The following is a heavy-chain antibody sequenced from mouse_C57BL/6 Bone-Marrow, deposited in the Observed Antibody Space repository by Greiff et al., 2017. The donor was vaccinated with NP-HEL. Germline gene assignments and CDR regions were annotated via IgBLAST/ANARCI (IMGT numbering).Heavy chain of an antibody. J-gene: IGHJ1*03. V-gene: IGHV1-15*01. CDR2: IDPETGGT. Sequence: QVQLQQSGAELVRPGASVTLSCKASGYTFTDYEMHWVKQTPVHGLEWIGAIDPETGGTAYNQKFKGKAILTADKSSSTAYMELRLLTSEDSAVYYCTPITTVVARYFEVWGTGTTVAVCS. CDR3: TPITTVVARYFEV. CDR1: GYTFTDYE. D-gene: IGHD1-1*01.